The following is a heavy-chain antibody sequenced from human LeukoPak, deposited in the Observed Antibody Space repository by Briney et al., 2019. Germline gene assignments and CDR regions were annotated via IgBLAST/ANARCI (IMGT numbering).Heavy chain of an antibody. J-gene: IGHJ5*02. CDR3: ATEGFGIFGGVIRGENCFDP. Sequence: ASVKVSCKVSGYTLTELSMHWVRQAPGKGLEWMGGFDPEDGETIYAQKFQGRVTMTEDTSTDTAYMELSSLRSEDTAVYYCATEGFGIFGGVIRGENCFDPWGQGTLVTVSS. D-gene: IGHD3-3*01. CDR2: FDPEDGET. CDR1: GYTLTELS. V-gene: IGHV1-24*01.